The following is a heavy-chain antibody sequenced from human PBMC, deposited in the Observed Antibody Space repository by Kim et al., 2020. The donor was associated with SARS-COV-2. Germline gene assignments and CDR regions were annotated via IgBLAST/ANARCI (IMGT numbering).Heavy chain of an antibody. Sequence: SETLSLTCAAYGGSFSGYYWSWIRQPPGKGLEWIGEINHSGSTNYNPSLKSRVTISVDTSKNQFSLKLSSVTAADTAVYYCARGPVYSSSSWFDCWGQGTLVTVSS. CDR2: INHSGST. J-gene: IGHJ4*02. D-gene: IGHD6-6*01. CDR3: ARGPVYSSSSWFDC. CDR1: GGSFSGYY. V-gene: IGHV4-34*01.